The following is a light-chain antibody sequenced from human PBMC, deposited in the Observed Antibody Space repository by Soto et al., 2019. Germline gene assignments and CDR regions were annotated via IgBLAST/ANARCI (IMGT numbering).Light chain of an antibody. CDR1: QSVSSYY. J-gene: IGKJ1*01. Sequence: EIVLTQSPGTLSLSPGERATLSCRASQSVSSYYLAWYQQKPGQAPRLLIYGASSRATGIPDRFSGSGSGPDFTLTISRLEPDDFAVYYCQQYSSFPRTFGQGTKVDIK. CDR2: GAS. V-gene: IGKV3-20*01. CDR3: QQYSSFPRT.